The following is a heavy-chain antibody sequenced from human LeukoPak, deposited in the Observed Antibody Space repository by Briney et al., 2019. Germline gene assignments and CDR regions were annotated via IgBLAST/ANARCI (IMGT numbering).Heavy chain of an antibody. CDR3: AKAKQLAHPYFDY. J-gene: IGHJ4*02. Sequence: PGGSLRLSCVASGFTFSNYWMSWVRQAPGKGLEWVSAISGSGGSTYYADSVKGRFTISRDNSKNTLYLQMNSLRAEDTAVYYCAKAKQLAHPYFDYWGQGTLVTVSS. CDR1: GFTFSNYW. D-gene: IGHD6-6*01. V-gene: IGHV3-23*01. CDR2: ISGSGGST.